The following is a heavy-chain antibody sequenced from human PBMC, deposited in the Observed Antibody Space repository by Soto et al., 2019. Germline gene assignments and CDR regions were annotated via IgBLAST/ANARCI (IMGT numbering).Heavy chain of an antibody. CDR2: IWYDGSNK. D-gene: IGHD3-3*01. CDR3: ARDSITIFGVDPYGMDV. Sequence: GGSLRLSCAASGFTFSSYGMHWVRQAPGKGLEWVAVIWYDGSNKYYADSVKGRFTISRDNSKNTLYLQMNSLRAEDTAVYYCARDSITIFGVDPYGMDVWGQGTTVTVSS. J-gene: IGHJ6*02. CDR1: GFTFSSYG. V-gene: IGHV3-33*01.